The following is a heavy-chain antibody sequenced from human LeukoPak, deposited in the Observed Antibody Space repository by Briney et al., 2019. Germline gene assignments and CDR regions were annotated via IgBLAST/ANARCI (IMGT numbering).Heavy chain of an antibody. J-gene: IGHJ4*02. V-gene: IGHV3-53*01. CDR2: IYSGGAT. CDR1: GFTVSSNY. Sequence: PGGSLRLSCAASGFTVSSNYMSWVRQAPGKGLEWVSVIYSGGATFYADSVKGRFTISRDDSKNTLYLQMNSLRAEDTAVYYCARESHIGAAGILDNWGRGTLVTVSS. CDR3: ARESHIGAAGILDN. D-gene: IGHD6-13*01.